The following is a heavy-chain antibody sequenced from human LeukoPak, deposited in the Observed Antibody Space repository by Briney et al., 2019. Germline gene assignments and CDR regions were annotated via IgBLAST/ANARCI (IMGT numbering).Heavy chain of an antibody. D-gene: IGHD1-1*01. CDR3: ASATSWNWFDP. J-gene: IGHJ5*02. CDR2: VIPVLGSV. Sequence: GASVKVSCKASGGTLTKWTLNWVRQAPGQGPEWMGRVIPVLGSVNYAQKFQGRVTITADKGTAYMELTNLRSEDMAVYYCASATSWNWFDPWGQGTLVTVSA. V-gene: IGHV1-69*08. CDR1: GGTLTKWT.